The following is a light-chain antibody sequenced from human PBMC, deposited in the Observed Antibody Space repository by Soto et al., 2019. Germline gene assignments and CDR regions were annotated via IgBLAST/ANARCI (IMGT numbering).Light chain of an antibody. Sequence: DIQMTQSPSTLSASVGDRVTITCRASQSISSWLAWYQHKPGEAPKLLISQASILESGVPPRFSGSGSGTEFTLTITSLQPEDFTTYFCQQYTTYWTLGQGTKVDIK. J-gene: IGKJ1*01. V-gene: IGKV1-5*03. CDR2: QAS. CDR3: QQYTTYWT. CDR1: QSISSW.